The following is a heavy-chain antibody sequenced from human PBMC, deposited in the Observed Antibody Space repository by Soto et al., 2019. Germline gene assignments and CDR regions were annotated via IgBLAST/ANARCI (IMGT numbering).Heavy chain of an antibody. J-gene: IGHJ4*02. CDR3: ARDKITGLFDY. V-gene: IGHV4-34*01. CDR1: GCSISIGY. Sequence: PSETLSLTCSVSGCSISIGYWTWIRQPPGTGLEWIGEINHSGSTNYNPSLKSRVTISVDTSKNQFSLKLTSVTAADTAVYYCARDKITGLFDYWGQGTLVTVSS. D-gene: IGHD2-8*02. CDR2: INHSGST.